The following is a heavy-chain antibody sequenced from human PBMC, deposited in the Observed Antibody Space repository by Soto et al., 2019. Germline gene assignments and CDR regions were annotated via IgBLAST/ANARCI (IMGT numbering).Heavy chain of an antibody. CDR2: IKQDGSEK. CDR3: ARIGYRSSSFDY. V-gene: IGHV3-7*04. D-gene: IGHD6-13*01. CDR1: GFTFTNYW. J-gene: IGHJ4*02. Sequence: EVQLVESGGGLVQPGGSLRLSCAASGFTFTNYWMSWVRQAPGKGLEWVANIKQDGSEKDYVASVKGRLTISRDNAKNSVYLQVNSLRAEDTGVYYCARIGYRSSSFDYWGQGTLVTVSS.